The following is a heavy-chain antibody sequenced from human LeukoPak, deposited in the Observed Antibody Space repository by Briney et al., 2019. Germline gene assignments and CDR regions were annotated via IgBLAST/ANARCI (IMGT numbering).Heavy chain of an antibody. V-gene: IGHV3-21*01. J-gene: IGHJ5*02. CDR2: ISSSSSYI. Sequence: GGSLRLSCAASGFTFSSYSMNWVRQAPGKGLEWVSSISSSSSYIYYADSVKGRFTISRDNAKNSLYLQMNSLRAEDTAVYYCARDRGCSSTSCPRIRVDPWGQGTLVTVSS. CDR1: GFTFSSYS. D-gene: IGHD2-2*01. CDR3: ARDRGCSSTSCPRIRVDP.